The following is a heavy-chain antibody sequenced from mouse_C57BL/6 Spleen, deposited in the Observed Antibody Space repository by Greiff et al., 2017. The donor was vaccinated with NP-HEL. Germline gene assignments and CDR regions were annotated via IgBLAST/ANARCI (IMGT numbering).Heavy chain of an antibody. CDR1: GYAFSSYW. J-gene: IGHJ2*01. D-gene: IGHD2-2*01. CDR3: AREGYDEGAFDY. V-gene: IGHV1-80*01. CDR2: IYPGDGDT. Sequence: QVQLQQSGAELVKPGASVKISCKASGYAFSSYWMNWVKQRPGKGLEWIGQIYPGDGDTNYNGKFKGKATLTADKSSSTAYMQLSSLTSEDSAVYFCAREGYDEGAFDYWGQGTTLTVSS.